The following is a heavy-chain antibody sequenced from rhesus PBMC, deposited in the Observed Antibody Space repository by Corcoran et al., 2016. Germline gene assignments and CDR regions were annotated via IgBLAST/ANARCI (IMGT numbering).Heavy chain of an antibody. CDR1: GYSIRRGYV. D-gene: IGHD4-23*01. CDR2: IYGNSASN. J-gene: IGHJ4*01. V-gene: IGHV4-76*01. CDR3: ARENTVKGFGY. Sequence: QVQLQESGPGVVKPSETLSLTCAFSGYSIRRGYVWCWIRQPPGKGLEEIGYIYGNSASNHDHPSLQNRVTISKAQSKNQFSLQLSSLTAADTAVYYCARENTVKGFGYWGQGVLVTVSS.